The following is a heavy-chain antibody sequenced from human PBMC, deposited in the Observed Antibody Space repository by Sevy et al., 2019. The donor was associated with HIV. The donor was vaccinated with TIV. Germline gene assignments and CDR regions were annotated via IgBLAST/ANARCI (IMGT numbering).Heavy chain of an antibody. D-gene: IGHD2-15*01. CDR3: ARFVGYCSGGRCSIIDF. V-gene: IGHV3-30*04. J-gene: IGHJ4*02. CDR1: GFSLSDHA. Sequence: QLGGSLRLSCAASGFSLSDHAVSWVRQTPGKGLEWLAVISYNGRNQYYADSVKGRFTISKDDSKNTLYLQLNSLRAEDTAVYYCARFVGYCSGGRCSIIDFWGQGTLVTVSS. CDR2: ISYNGRNQ.